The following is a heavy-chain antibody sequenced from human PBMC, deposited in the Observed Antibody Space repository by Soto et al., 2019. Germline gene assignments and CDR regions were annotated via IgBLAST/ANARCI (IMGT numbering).Heavy chain of an antibody. J-gene: IGHJ2*01. D-gene: IGHD3-3*01. CDR2: ISGSGGST. Sequence: EVQLLESGGGLVQPGGSLRLSCAASGFTFSSYAMSWVRQAPGKGLEWVSAISGSGGSTYYADSVKGRFTISRDNSKNTLYLQMNSLRAEDTAVYYCAKVGDGTRFSTYWYFDLWGRGTLVTVSS. CDR1: GFTFSSYA. CDR3: AKVGDGTRFSTYWYFDL. V-gene: IGHV3-23*01.